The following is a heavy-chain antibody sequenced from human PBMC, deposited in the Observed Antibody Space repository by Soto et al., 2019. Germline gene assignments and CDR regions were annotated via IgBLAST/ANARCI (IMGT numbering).Heavy chain of an antibody. CDR3: ARVTQGVAADY. V-gene: IGHV3-30-3*01. Sequence: QVQLVESGGGVVQPGRSLRLSCAASGLTLSSYAMHWVRQAPGKGLEWVAVISYDGSNRYYADSVKGRFTISRDNSKNTLYLQMNSLRAEDTAVYYCARVTQGVAADYLGQGTLVTVSS. CDR2: ISYDGSNR. CDR1: GLTLSSYA. D-gene: IGHD3-3*01. J-gene: IGHJ4*02.